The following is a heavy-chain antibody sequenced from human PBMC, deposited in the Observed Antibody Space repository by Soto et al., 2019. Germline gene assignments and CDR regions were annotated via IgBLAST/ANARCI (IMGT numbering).Heavy chain of an antibody. CDR2: ISAYNGNT. CDR1: GYGFTSYG. CDR3: ARSVGAVAVVVEDFDY. V-gene: IGHV1-18*01. Sequence: VSVTGYCQAAGYGFTSYGISRVLQDPGKGLEWMGWISAYNGNTNYAQKLQGRVTMTTETSTSTAYMELRSLRSDDTAVFYCARSVGAVAVVVEDFDYWGQGTLVTVSS. J-gene: IGHJ4*02. D-gene: IGHD6-19*01.